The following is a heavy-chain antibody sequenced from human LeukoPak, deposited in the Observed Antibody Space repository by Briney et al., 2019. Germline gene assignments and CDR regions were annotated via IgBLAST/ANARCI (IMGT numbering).Heavy chain of an antibody. Sequence: GESLKISCKGSGYSFTSYWIGWVRQMPGKGLEWMGIIYPGDSDTRYSPSFQGQVTISAEKSIRTAYLQWSSLKASGTAMYYCARLLGPYCSSTSCYEYFDYWGQGTLVTVSS. CDR2: IYPGDSDT. CDR3: ARLLGPYCSSTSCYEYFDY. CDR1: GYSFTSYW. V-gene: IGHV5-51*01. D-gene: IGHD2-2*01. J-gene: IGHJ4*02.